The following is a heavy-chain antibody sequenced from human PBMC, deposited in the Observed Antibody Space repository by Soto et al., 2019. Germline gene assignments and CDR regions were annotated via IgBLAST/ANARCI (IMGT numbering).Heavy chain of an antibody. Sequence: GGSLRLSCAASGFSFGSYGMHWVRQAPGKGLEWVAVISNDGSNKYYGDSVKGRFTISRDNSKNTLYLQMNSLRPEDTAVYYCATQGYCSGGSCYRYFEHWGQGTLVTVSS. D-gene: IGHD2-15*01. J-gene: IGHJ4*02. CDR2: ISNDGSNK. V-gene: IGHV3-30*03. CDR1: GFSFGSYG. CDR3: ATQGYCSGGSCYRYFEH.